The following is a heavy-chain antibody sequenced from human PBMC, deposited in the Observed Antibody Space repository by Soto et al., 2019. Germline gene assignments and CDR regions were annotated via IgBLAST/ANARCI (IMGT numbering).Heavy chain of an antibody. J-gene: IGHJ3*02. CDR2: IYYSGST. CDR3: ARVPYCGGDCHITLTFDI. D-gene: IGHD2-21*02. Sequence: QVQLQESGPGLVKPSQTLSLTCTVSGGSISSGDYYWSWIRQPPGKGLEWIGYIYYSGSTYYNPSLKSRVTISVDTSKNQFSLKLSSVTAADTAVYYCARVPYCGGDCHITLTFDIWGQGTMVTVSS. V-gene: IGHV4-30-4*01. CDR1: GGSISSGDYY.